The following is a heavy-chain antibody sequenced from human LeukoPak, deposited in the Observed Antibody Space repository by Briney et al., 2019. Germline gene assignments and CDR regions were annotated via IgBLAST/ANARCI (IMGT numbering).Heavy chain of an antibody. D-gene: IGHD5-24*01. Sequence: SETLSLTCTVSGGSITSSYYWGWIRPPPGKGLEWIGNISSSGGTYYNPSLKSRLTMSVDTSKSQFSLKLNSVTAADTAVYSCARQERRDGSPKGCFDIWGQGTMVTVSS. CDR2: ISSSGGT. CDR1: GGSITSSYY. V-gene: IGHV4-39*01. CDR3: ARQERRDGSPKGCFDI. J-gene: IGHJ3*02.